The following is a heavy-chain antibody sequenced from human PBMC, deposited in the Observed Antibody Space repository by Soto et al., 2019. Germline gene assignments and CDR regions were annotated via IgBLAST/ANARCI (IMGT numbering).Heavy chain of an antibody. CDR2: ISYDGSNK. D-gene: IGHD3-22*01. CDR1: GFTFSSYG. CDR3: AKDRYYDSSGYTFDY. V-gene: IGHV3-30*18. Sequence: GGSLRLSCAASGFTFSSYGMHWVRQAPGKGLEWVAVISYDGSNKYYADSVKGRFTISRDNSKNTLYLQMNSLRAEDTAVYYCAKDRYYDSSGYTFDYWGQGTLVTVSS. J-gene: IGHJ4*02.